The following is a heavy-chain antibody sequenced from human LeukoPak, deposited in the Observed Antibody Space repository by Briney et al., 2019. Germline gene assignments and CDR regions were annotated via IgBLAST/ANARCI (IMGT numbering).Heavy chain of an antibody. Sequence: ASVTVSCKASGYTFTSYDINWVRQAPGQGLEWMGWMNSNSGNTGYAQKFQGRVTMTRNTSISTAYMELSSLRSEDTAVYYCARGGYCSSTSCPYNWFDPWGQGTLVTVSS. D-gene: IGHD2-2*03. CDR2: MNSNSGNT. V-gene: IGHV1-8*01. CDR3: ARGGYCSSTSCPYNWFDP. CDR1: GYTFTSYD. J-gene: IGHJ5*02.